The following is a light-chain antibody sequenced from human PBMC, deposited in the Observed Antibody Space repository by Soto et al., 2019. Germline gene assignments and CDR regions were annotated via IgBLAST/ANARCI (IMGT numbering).Light chain of an antibody. CDR2: GAS. Sequence: EVVMTQSPATVSVSPGEGVTLSCRASQTISNDLAWYQQKPGQAPRLLIYGASTRATGVPARFSGGGSGTEFTLTISSLQSEDFATYYCQQANSFPFGFGQGTRLEIK. CDR1: QTISND. J-gene: IGKJ5*01. V-gene: IGKV3-15*01. CDR3: QQANSFPFG.